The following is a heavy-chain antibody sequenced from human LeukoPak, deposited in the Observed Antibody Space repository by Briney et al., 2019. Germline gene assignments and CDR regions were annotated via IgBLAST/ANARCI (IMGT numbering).Heavy chain of an antibody. CDR3: AKDVTWVQLCLDY. V-gene: IGHV3-23*01. Sequence: GGSLRLSCAASGFTFSSYAMSWVRQAPGKGLEWVSGISGSGGSTYYADSVKGRFTVSRDNSKNTLYLQMNSLRAEDRAVYYCAKDVTWVQLCLDYGGKGPLVTVSS. CDR2: ISGSGGST. D-gene: IGHD5-18*01. J-gene: IGHJ4*02. CDR1: GFTFSSYA.